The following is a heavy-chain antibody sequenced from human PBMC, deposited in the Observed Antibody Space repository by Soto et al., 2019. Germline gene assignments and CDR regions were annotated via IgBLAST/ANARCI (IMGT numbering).Heavy chain of an antibody. J-gene: IGHJ6*02. CDR2: IVVGSGNT. CDR1: GFTFTSSA. D-gene: IGHD6-13*01. CDR3: AADSSSWSNYYYGMDV. Sequence: QMQLVQSGPEVKKPGTSVKVSCKASGFTFTSSAMQWVRQARGQRLEWIGWIVVGSGNTNYAQKFQERVTITRDMSTSTAYMELSSLRSEDTAVYYCAADSSSWSNYYYGMDVWGQGTKVTVSS. V-gene: IGHV1-58*02.